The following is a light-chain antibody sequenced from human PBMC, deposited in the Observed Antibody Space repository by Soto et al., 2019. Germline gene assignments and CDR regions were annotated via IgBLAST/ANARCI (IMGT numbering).Light chain of an antibody. J-gene: IGLJ1*01. CDR1: SSDVGNYNL. Sequence: QSALTQPASVSGSPGQSITISCTGTSSDVGNYNLVSWYQQHPGKAPKLMIYEGSRRPSGVSNRFSCSKSGNAASLTISGLQAEDEADYYCCSYASESTYVFGSGTKVTVL. CDR2: EGS. CDR3: CSYASESTYV. V-gene: IGLV2-23*01.